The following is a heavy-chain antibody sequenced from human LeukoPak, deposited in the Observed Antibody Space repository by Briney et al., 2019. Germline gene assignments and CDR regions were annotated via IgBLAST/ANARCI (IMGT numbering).Heavy chain of an antibody. D-gene: IGHD2-2*01. CDR2: ISSSSSTM. V-gene: IGHV3-48*02. J-gene: IGHJ4*02. Sequence: GGSLRLSCAASGFNFNSFAMNWVRQAPGKGLEWISYISSSSSTMYYSDSVKGRFSISRDNAKNSVYLEMNSPRDEDTAVYYCARVGGYQLPKFDYWGRGTLVTVSS. CDR3: ARVGGYQLPKFDY. CDR1: GFNFNSFA.